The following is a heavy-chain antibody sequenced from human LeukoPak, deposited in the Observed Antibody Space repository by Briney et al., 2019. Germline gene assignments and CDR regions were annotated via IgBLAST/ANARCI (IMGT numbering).Heavy chain of an antibody. Sequence: PGGSLRLSCAASGFTFSSYAMSWVRQAPGKGLERVSAVSDSGDNTYYADSVKGRFTISRDNSKNTLFLEMNSLRAEDTAVCYCAKIYYGSSSGSFVYRDWGQGTLVTVSS. CDR3: AKIYYGSSSGSFVYRD. CDR2: VSDSGDNT. V-gene: IGHV3-23*01. CDR1: GFTFSSYA. D-gene: IGHD3-10*01. J-gene: IGHJ4*02.